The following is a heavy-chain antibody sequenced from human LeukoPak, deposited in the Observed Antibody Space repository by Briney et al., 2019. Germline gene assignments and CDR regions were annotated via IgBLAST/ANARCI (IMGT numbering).Heavy chain of an antibody. J-gene: IGHJ6*02. CDR2: ISAYNGNT. CDR3: ARDGSPRRITIFGVVNYYYGMDV. V-gene: IGHV1-18*01. CDR1: GYTFTSYG. D-gene: IGHD3-3*01. Sequence: ASVKVSCKASGYTFTSYGISWVRQAPGQGLKWMGWISAYNGNTNYAQKLQGRVTMTTDTSTSTAYMELRSLRSDDTAVYYCARDGSPRRITIFGVVNYYYGMDVWGQGTTVTVSS.